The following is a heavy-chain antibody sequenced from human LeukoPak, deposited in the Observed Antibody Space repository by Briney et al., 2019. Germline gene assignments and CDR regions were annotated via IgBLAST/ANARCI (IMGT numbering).Heavy chain of an antibody. CDR1: GFTFSDYC. J-gene: IGHJ4*02. D-gene: IGHD3-10*01. CDR2: ISSSSSYT. CDR3: ARSRSGFGELLSYYFDY. V-gene: IGHV3-11*03. Sequence: GGSLRLSCAASGFTFSDYCMSWIRQAPGKRLEWVSCISSSSSYTNYADSVKGRFTISRDNAKNSLYLQMNSLRAEDTAVYYCARSRSGFGELLSYYFDYWGQGTLVTVSS.